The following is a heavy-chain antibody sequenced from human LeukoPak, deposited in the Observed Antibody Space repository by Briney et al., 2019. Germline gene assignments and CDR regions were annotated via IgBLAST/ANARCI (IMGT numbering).Heavy chain of an antibody. J-gene: IGHJ4*02. CDR3: ARDLSAYCGGDCY. CDR2: ISSSGDST. Sequence: GSLRLSCAASGFTFSDYSMRWIRQPPGKGPEWVSYISSSGDSTVHADSVKGRFTVSRDNANNSLYLQMNSLRAEDTAVYYCARDLSAYCGGDCYWGQGNLVTVSS. V-gene: IGHV3-11*01. CDR1: GFTFSDYS. D-gene: IGHD2-21*02.